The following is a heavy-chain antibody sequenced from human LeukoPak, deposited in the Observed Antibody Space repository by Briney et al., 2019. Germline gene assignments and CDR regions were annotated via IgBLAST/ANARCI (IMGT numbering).Heavy chain of an antibody. CDR3: ARDHLPYYYYYMDV. CDR1: GFTFSSYW. CDR2: IKQDGSEK. Sequence: GGSLRLSCAASGFTFSSYWMRSVRQAPGKGLEWVANIKQDGSEKYYVDSVKGRFTISRDDAKNSLYLQMNSLRAEDTAVYYCARDHLPYYYYYMDVWGKGTTVTVSS. J-gene: IGHJ6*03. V-gene: IGHV3-7*01.